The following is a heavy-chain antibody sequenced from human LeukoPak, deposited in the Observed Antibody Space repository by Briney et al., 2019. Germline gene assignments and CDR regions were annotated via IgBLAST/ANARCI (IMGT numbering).Heavy chain of an antibody. Sequence: GASVKVSCKASGYTFTGYYMHWVRQAPGQGLEWMGWINPNSGGTNYAQKFQGRVTMTRDTSISTAYMELSRLRSDDTAVYYCARDGSKYYYDSSGYLPFDYWGQGTLVTVSS. J-gene: IGHJ4*02. CDR3: ARDGSKYYYDSSGYLPFDY. CDR1: GYTFTGYY. V-gene: IGHV1-2*02. CDR2: INPNSGGT. D-gene: IGHD3-22*01.